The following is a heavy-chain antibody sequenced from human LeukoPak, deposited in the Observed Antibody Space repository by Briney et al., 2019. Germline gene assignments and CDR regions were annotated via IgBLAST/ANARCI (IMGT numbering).Heavy chain of an antibody. Sequence: GGSLRLSYAASGNYWMHWVRQALGKGLVWVSHINSDGSWTSYADSVKGRFTISKDNAKNTVYLQMNSLRAEDTAVYYCVSFYETYWGRGTLVTVSS. CDR3: VSFYETY. J-gene: IGHJ4*02. CDR2: INSDGSWT. CDR1: GNYW. D-gene: IGHD2/OR15-2a*01. V-gene: IGHV3-74*01.